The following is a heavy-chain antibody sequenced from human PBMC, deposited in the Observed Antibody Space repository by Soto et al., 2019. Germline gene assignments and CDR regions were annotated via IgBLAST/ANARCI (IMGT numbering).Heavy chain of an antibody. CDR1: GFTFSSYS. CDR2: ISSSSSYI. J-gene: IGHJ6*03. CDR3: ARLYSSSPDYYYYMDV. V-gene: IGHV3-21*01. D-gene: IGHD6-13*01. Sequence: EVLLVESGGGLVKPGGSLRLSCAASGFTFSSYSMNWVRQAPGKGLEWVSSISSSSSYIYYADSVKGRFTISRDNAKNSLYLQMNSLRAEDTAVYYCARLYSSSPDYYYYMDVWGKGTTVTVSS.